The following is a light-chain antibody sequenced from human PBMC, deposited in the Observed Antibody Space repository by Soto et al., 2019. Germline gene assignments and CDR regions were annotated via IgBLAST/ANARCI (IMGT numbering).Light chain of an antibody. Sequence: EIVLTQSPGTLSLSPGERATLSCRASQSVSSSYLAWYQQRPGQAPRLLIYGASSRATGIPDRFSGTGSGADFTLTISRLEPEDFAMDYCQQSVSSPYTFGQGTKLEIK. CDR3: QQSVSSPYT. V-gene: IGKV3-20*01. J-gene: IGKJ2*01. CDR1: QSVSSSY. CDR2: GAS.